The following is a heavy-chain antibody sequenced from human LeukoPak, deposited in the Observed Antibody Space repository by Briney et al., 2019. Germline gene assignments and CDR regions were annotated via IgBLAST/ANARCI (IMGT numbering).Heavy chain of an antibody. CDR3: ARDRRSSSWKIQTWFDP. CDR2: INPSGGST. D-gene: IGHD6-13*01. Sequence: ASVKVSCKASGYTFTSYYMHWVRQAPGQGLEWMGIINPSGGSTSYAQKFQGRVTMTRDTSTSTVYMELSSLRSEDTAVYYCARDRRSSSWKIQTWFDPWSQGTLVTVSS. J-gene: IGHJ5*02. CDR1: GYTFTSYY. V-gene: IGHV1-46*01.